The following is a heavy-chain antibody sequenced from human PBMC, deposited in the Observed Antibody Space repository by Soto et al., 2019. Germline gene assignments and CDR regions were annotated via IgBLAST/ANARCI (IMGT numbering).Heavy chain of an antibody. D-gene: IGHD5-12*01. CDR2: ISGSGGST. V-gene: IGHV3-23*01. Sequence: PGGSLRLSCAASGFTFSSYAMSWVRQAPGKGLEWVSAISGSGGSTYYADSVKGRFTISRDNSKNTLYLQMNSLRAEDTAVYYCAKDDLRGGYSGYEIQSWFEPWGQGTLVTVSS. CDR3: AKDDLRGGYSGYEIQSWFEP. J-gene: IGHJ5*02. CDR1: GFTFSSYA.